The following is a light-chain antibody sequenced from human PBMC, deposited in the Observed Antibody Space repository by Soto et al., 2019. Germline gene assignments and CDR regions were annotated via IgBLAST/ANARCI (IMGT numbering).Light chain of an antibody. Sequence: EIVMTQSPDTLSVSPGERANLSCRASKSVGSDLAWYQQKPGQAPRLLIYGASARATGIAARFSGSGSGTDFTLTISSLQSEDFAVYFCQQYNNWPLAFGQGTKVEIK. J-gene: IGKJ1*01. CDR3: QQYNNWPLA. V-gene: IGKV3-15*01. CDR1: KSVGSD. CDR2: GAS.